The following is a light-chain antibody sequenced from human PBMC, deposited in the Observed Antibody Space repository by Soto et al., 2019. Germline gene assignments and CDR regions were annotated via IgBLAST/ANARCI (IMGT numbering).Light chain of an antibody. Sequence: QSALTQPASVSGSPGQSITISCTGTSSDVGGYNYVSWYQQHPGKAPKLMIYEVSNRPSGVSNRFSGSKSGNTASLTVSGLQSDDEADYYCCSYAGNNTLVFGGGTKVTVL. J-gene: IGLJ3*02. V-gene: IGLV2-23*02. CDR3: CSYAGNNTLV. CDR1: SSDVGGYNY. CDR2: EVS.